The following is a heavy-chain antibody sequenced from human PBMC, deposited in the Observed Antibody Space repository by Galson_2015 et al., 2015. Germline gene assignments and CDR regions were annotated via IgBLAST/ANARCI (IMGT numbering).Heavy chain of an antibody. CDR3: ARGRGWETLRKSPFDY. Sequence: SLRLSCAASGFTFSSYAMHWVRQAPGKGLEWVAVISYDGSNKYYADSVKGRFTISRDNSKNTLYVQTNSLRAEDTAVYYCARGRGWETLRKSPFDYWGQGTLVTVSS. V-gene: IGHV3-30-3*01. D-gene: IGHD1-26*01. J-gene: IGHJ4*02. CDR2: ISYDGSNK. CDR1: GFTFSSYA.